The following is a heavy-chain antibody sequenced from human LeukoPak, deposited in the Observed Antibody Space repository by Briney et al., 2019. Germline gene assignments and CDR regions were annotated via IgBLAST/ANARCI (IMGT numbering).Heavy chain of an antibody. V-gene: IGHV1-18*04. CDR2: TRAYNGNT. J-gene: IGHJ5*02. CDR1: GYTFTGYY. D-gene: IGHD2-2*01. CDR3: ARASISLVVPAAKNWFDP. Sequence: ASLKVSCKAPGYTFTGYYMHWVPQAPGQGLEWMGWTRAYNGNTNYAQKLQGRVTMTTDTSTSTAYMELRSLRSDDTAVYYCARASISLVVPAAKNWFDPWGQGTLVTVSS.